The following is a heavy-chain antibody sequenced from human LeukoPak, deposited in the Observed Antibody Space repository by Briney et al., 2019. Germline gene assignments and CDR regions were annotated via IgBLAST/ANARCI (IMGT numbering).Heavy chain of an antibody. CDR1: GFTFSNAW. CDR3: TTDLGDYAYYYYGMDV. D-gene: IGHD4-17*01. V-gene: IGHV3-15*01. Sequence: GGSLRLSCAASGFTFSNAWMSWVRQAPGKGLEWVGRIKSKTDGGTTDYAAPVKGRFTISRDDSKNTLYLQMNSLKTEDTAVYYCTTDLGDYAYYYYGMDVWGQGTTVTVSS. J-gene: IGHJ6*02. CDR2: IKSKTDGGTT.